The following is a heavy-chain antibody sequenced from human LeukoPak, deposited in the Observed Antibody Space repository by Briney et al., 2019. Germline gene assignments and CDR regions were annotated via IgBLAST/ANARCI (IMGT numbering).Heavy chain of an antibody. CDR2: ISSSSSTI. CDR1: GFTFSSYS. Sequence: GGSLRLSCAASGFTFSSYSMNWVRQAPGKGLEWVSYISSSSSTIYYADSVKGRFTISRDNAKNSLYLQMNSLRAEDTAVYYCARDGGVYCSGGRCYATPHFDYWGQGTLVTVSS. J-gene: IGHJ4*02. V-gene: IGHV3-48*04. D-gene: IGHD2-15*01. CDR3: ARDGGVYCSGGRCYATPHFDY.